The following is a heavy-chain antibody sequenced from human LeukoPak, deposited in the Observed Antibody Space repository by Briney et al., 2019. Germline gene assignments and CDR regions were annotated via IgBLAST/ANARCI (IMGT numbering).Heavy chain of an antibody. CDR1: GFTFDDYA. D-gene: IGHD1-1*01. CDR3: AKALERRIYYYGMDV. CDR2: ISWSSGSI. J-gene: IGHJ6*02. Sequence: PGGSLRLSCAASGFTFDDYAMHWVRQAPGKGLEWVSGISWSSGSIGYADSVKGRFTISRDNAKNSLYLQMNSLRAEDTALYYCAKALERRIYYYGMDVWGQGTTVTVSS. V-gene: IGHV3-9*01.